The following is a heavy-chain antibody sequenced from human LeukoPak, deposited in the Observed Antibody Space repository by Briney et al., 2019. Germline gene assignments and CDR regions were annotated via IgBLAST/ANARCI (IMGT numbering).Heavy chain of an antibody. Sequence: SETLSLTCAVYGGSFSGYYWSWIRQPPGKGLEWIGEINHSGSTNYNPSLKSRVTISVDTSKNQFSLKLSSVTAADTAVYYCAREDYDFWSGHTFDYWGQGTLVTVSS. J-gene: IGHJ4*02. V-gene: IGHV4-34*01. CDR1: GGSFSGYY. CDR2: INHSGST. D-gene: IGHD3-3*01. CDR3: AREDYDFWSGHTFDY.